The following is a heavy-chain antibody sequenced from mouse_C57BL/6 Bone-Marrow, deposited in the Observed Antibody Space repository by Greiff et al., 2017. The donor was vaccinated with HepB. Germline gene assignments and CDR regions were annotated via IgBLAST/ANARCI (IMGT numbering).Heavy chain of an antibody. J-gene: IGHJ4*01. Sequence: QVQLKQPGAELVKPGASVKMSCKASGYTFTSYWITWVKQRPGQGLEWIGDIYPGSGSTNYNEKFKSKSTLTVDTSSSTAYMQLSSLTSEDSAVYYCARQLRLQAMDYWGQETSVTVSS. V-gene: IGHV1-55*01. D-gene: IGHD3-2*02. CDR2: IYPGSGST. CDR1: GYTFTSYW. CDR3: ARQLRLQAMDY.